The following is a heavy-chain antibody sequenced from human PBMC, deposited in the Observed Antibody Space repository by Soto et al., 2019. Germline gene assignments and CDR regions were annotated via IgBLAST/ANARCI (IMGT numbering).Heavy chain of an antibody. CDR1: GGSISTGGYY. V-gene: IGHV4-31*03. Sequence: QVQLQESGPGLVKPSQTLSLTCTVSGGSISTGGYYWSWIRQHPGKGLEWIGYIYYSGSTYYNPSLKSRVTISVDTSKNQFSLKLSSVTAPDTAVYYCARGGIAPNFDFWGQGTLVTVSS. CDR3: ARGGIAPNFDF. J-gene: IGHJ4*02. D-gene: IGHD6-13*01. CDR2: IYYSGST.